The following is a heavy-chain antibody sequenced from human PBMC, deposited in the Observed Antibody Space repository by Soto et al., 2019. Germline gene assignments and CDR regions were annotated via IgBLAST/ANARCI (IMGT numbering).Heavy chain of an antibody. J-gene: IGHJ4*02. Sequence: SVKVSCKASGGTFSSYAISWVRQAPGQGLEWMGGIIPIFGTANYAQKFQGRVTITVDKSTSTAYMELSSLRSEDTAVYYCAREEYYYDSSGYLLDYWGQGTLVTVSS. V-gene: IGHV1-69*06. CDR3: AREEYYYDSSGYLLDY. CDR1: GGTFSSYA. CDR2: IIPIFGTA. D-gene: IGHD3-22*01.